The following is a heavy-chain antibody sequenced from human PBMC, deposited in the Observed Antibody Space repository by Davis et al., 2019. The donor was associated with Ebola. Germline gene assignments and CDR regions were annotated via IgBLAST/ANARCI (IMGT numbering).Heavy chain of an antibody. V-gene: IGHV3-11*01. J-gene: IGHJ4*02. CDR1: GFTFSDYY. Sequence: GESLKISCAASGFTFSDYYMSWLRQAPGKGLEWVSYISSSGSTIYYADSVKGRFTISRDNAKNSLYLQMNSLRAEDTAVYYCARAQWLADFDYWGQGTLVTVSS. CDR2: ISSSGSTI. CDR3: ARAQWLADFDY. D-gene: IGHD6-19*01.